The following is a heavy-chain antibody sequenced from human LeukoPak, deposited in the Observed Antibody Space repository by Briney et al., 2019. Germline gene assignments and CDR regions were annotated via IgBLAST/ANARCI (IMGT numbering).Heavy chain of an antibody. J-gene: IGHJ6*02. D-gene: IGHD4-17*01. CDR3: AKDIYGDHYYYYGMDV. V-gene: IGHV3-9*01. CDR1: GFTFDDYA. CDR2: ISWNSGSI. Sequence: GGSLRLSCAASGFTFDDYAMHWVRQAPGKGLEWVSGISWNSGSIGYADSVKGRFTISRDNAKNPLYLQMNSLRAEDTALYYCAKDIYGDHYYYYGMDVWGQGTTVTVSS.